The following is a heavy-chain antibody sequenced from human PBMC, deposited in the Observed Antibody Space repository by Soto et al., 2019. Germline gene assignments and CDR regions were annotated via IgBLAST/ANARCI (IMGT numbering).Heavy chain of an antibody. CDR2: IFYSGST. CDR3: AKGGTYYFDS. J-gene: IGHJ4*02. CDR1: GGSLSSSSW. V-gene: IGHV4-4*02. Sequence: SETLSLTCAVSGGSLSSSSWWSWVRQPPGKTLEWLGEIFYSGSTKYNPSLNSRVTISADQSKNDFSLRLSSVTAADTAVYYCAKGGTYYFDSWGQGIVVTVSS. D-gene: IGHD3-16*01.